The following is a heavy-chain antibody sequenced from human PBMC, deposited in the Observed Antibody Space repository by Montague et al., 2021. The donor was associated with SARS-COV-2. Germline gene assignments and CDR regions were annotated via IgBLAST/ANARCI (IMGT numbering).Heavy chain of an antibody. CDR1: GGSFSNYY. CDR2: INHTGST. V-gene: IGHV4-34*01. Sequence: SETLSLTCAVYGGSFSNYYWTWIRQSPGKRLEWIGEINHTGSTTYNPSLKSRVTISVDTSKNQFSLKLTSVTAADTAVYYCARRPSSGWSLDYWGQGTQVSVSS. J-gene: IGHJ4*02. D-gene: IGHD6-19*01. CDR3: ARRPSSGWSLDY.